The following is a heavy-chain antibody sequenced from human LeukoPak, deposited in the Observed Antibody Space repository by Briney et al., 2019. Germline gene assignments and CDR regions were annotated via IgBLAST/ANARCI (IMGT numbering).Heavy chain of an antibody. CDR2: INHSGST. J-gene: IGHJ4*02. CDR1: GGSFSGYY. CDR3: ASSGITMVRGVSY. V-gene: IGHV4-34*01. Sequence: SETLSLTCAVYGGSFSGYYWSWIRQPPGKGLEWIGEINHSGSTYYNPSLKSRVTISVDRSKNQFSLKLSSVTAADTAVYYCASSGITMVRGVSYWGQGTLVTVSS. D-gene: IGHD3-10*01.